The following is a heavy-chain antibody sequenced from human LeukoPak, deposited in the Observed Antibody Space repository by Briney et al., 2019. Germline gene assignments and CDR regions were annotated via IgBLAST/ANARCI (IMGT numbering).Heavy chain of an antibody. Sequence: GESLKISCKGSGYSFTSYWIGWVRQMPGKGLEWMGIIYPGDSDTRYSPSFQGQVSISADKSISTAYLQWSSLKASDTAMCYCARLEHSTSGGFDYWGQGTLVTVSS. V-gene: IGHV5-51*01. CDR1: GYSFTSYW. CDR3: ARLEHSTSGGFDY. D-gene: IGHD6-6*01. J-gene: IGHJ4*02. CDR2: IYPGDSDT.